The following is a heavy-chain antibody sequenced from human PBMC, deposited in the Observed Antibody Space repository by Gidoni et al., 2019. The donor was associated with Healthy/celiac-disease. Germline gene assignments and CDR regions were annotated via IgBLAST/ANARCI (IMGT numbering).Heavy chain of an antibody. V-gene: IGHV1-2*02. CDR3: ARGGRGYGDYLGHFDY. D-gene: IGHD4-17*01. Sequence: QVQLVQSGAEVKKPGASVKVSCKASGYTFTGYYMHWVRQAPGQGLEWMGWINPNSGGTNYAQKFQGRGTMTRETSISTAYMELSRRRSDDTAVYYCARGGRGYGDYLGHFDYWGQGTLVTVSS. J-gene: IGHJ4*02. CDR1: GYTFTGYY. CDR2: INPNSGGT.